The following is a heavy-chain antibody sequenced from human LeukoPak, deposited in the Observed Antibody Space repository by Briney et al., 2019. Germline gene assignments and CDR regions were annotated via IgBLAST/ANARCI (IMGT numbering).Heavy chain of an antibody. CDR2: ISGSGGDT. Sequence: GGSLRLSCAASGFTFSNYAMDWVRQAPGKGLEWVSAISGSGGDTYYADSVKGRFTISRDNSKNTLYLQMNSLRAEDTAVYYCRYFLPHFDYWGQGTLVTVSS. D-gene: IGHD2/OR15-2a*01. CDR3: RYFLPHFDY. J-gene: IGHJ4*02. V-gene: IGHV3-23*01. CDR1: GFTFSNYA.